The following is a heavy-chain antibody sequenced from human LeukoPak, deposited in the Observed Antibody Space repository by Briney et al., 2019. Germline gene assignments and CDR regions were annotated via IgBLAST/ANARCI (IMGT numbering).Heavy chain of an antibody. J-gene: IGHJ6*02. D-gene: IGHD5/OR15-5a*01. V-gene: IGHV1-2*02. CDR1: GYTFTGYY. CDR3: ARVKGRVNYGMDI. CDR2: INPNSGGT. Sequence: ASVKVSCKASGYTFTGYYMHWVRQAPGQGLEWMGWINPNSGGTNYAQKFQGRVTMTRDTSISTAYMELSRLRSDDTAVYCCARVKGRVNYGMDIWGQGTTVTVSS.